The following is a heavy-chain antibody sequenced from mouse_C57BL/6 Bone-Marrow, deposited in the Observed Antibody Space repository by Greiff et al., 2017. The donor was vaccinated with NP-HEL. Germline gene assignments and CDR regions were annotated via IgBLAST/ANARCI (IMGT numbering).Heavy chain of an antibody. J-gene: IGHJ1*03. Sequence: DVQLQESGGGLVKPGGSLKLSCAASGFTFSDYGMHWVRQAPEKGLEWVAYISSGSSTIYYADTVKGRFTISRDNAKNTLFLQMTSLRSEDTAMYYCARLDYGSRAWYFDVWGTGTTVTVSS. CDR2: ISSGSSTI. D-gene: IGHD1-1*01. CDR3: ARLDYGSRAWYFDV. CDR1: GFTFSDYG. V-gene: IGHV5-17*01.